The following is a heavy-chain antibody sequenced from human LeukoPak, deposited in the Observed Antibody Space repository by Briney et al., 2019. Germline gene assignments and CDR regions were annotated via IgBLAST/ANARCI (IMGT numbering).Heavy chain of an antibody. Sequence: GASVKVSCKASGYTFTSYAMNWVRQAPGQGLEWMGWINTNTGNPTYAQGFTGRFVFSLDTTVSTAYLQISSLKAEDTAVYYCARPLGDYYDRFYHDAFDIWGQGTMVTVSS. D-gene: IGHD3-22*01. CDR3: ARPLGDYYDRFYHDAFDI. V-gene: IGHV7-4-1*02. CDR1: GYTFTSYA. CDR2: INTNTGNP. J-gene: IGHJ3*02.